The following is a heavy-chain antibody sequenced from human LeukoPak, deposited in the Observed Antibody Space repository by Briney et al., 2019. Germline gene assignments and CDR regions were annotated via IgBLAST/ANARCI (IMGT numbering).Heavy chain of an antibody. Sequence: GASVNVSCKASGYTFTSYYMHWVRQAPGQGLEWMGIINPSGGSTSYAQKFQGRVTMTRDISTSTVYMELSSLRSEDTAVYYCARVSDYYDSSGYLDYWGQGTLVTVSS. CDR2: INPSGGST. J-gene: IGHJ4*02. V-gene: IGHV1-46*01. CDR1: GYTFTSYY. CDR3: ARVSDYYDSSGYLDY. D-gene: IGHD3-22*01.